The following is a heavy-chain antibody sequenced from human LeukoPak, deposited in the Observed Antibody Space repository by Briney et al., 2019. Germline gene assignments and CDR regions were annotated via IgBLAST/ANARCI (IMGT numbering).Heavy chain of an antibody. J-gene: IGHJ5*02. CDR2: IYTSGST. Sequence: KPSETLSLTCTVSGGSISSSSYYWGWIRQPPGKGLEWIGRIYTSGSTNYNPSLKSRVTISVDTSKNQFSLKLSSVTAADTAVYYCARDPTFSRYCSSTSCYDNWFDPWGQGTLVTVSS. V-gene: IGHV4-39*07. CDR3: ARDPTFSRYCSSTSCYDNWFDP. CDR1: GGSISSSSYY. D-gene: IGHD2-2*01.